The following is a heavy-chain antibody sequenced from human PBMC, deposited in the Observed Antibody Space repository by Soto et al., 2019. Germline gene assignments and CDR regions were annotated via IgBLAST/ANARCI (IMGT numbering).Heavy chain of an antibody. J-gene: IGHJ6*02. CDR3: ARVTAAAGIPYYYYYGMDV. CDR1: GYTFTSYG. Sequence: ASVKVSCKASGYTFTSYGISWVRQAPGQGLEWMGWISAYNGNTNYAQKLQGRVTMTTDTSTSTAYMELRSLRSDDTAVYYCARVTAAAGIPYYYYYGMDVWGQGTTVTVSS. D-gene: IGHD6-13*01. V-gene: IGHV1-18*01. CDR2: ISAYNGNT.